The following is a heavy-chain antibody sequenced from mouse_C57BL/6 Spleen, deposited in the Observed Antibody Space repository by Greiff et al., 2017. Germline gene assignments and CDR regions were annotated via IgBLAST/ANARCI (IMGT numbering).Heavy chain of an antibody. CDR2: IYPRSGNT. D-gene: IGHD4-1*01. V-gene: IGHV1-81*01. J-gene: IGHJ2*01. CDR1: GYTFTSYG. CDR3: ARGGTTDY. Sequence: VKLVESGAELARPGASVKLSCKASGYTFTSYGISWVKQRTGQGLEWIGEIYPRSGNTYYNEKFKGKATLTADKASSTAYMELRSRTAEDSAVYFCARGGTTDYWGQGTTLTVST.